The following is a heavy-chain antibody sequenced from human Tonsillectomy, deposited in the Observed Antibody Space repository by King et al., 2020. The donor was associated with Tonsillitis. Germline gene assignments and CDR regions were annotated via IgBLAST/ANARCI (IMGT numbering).Heavy chain of an antibody. CDR3: ARGRNYYDMSGPPGDWFDP. J-gene: IGHJ5*02. Sequence: VQLQESGPGLVKPSQTLSLTCTVSGGSISSVGYYWSWIRQHPGKGLEWIGYIYYSGSTYYNPSLMILVIISVDTSKNQFSLRLTSVTAAETAVYYCARGRNYYDMSGPPGDWFDPWGQGILVTVSS. D-gene: IGHD3-22*01. CDR2: IYYSGST. V-gene: IGHV4-31*01. CDR1: GGSISSVGYY.